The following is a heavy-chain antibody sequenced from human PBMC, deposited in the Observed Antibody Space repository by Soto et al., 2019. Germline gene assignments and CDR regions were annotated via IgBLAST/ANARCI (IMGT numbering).Heavy chain of an antibody. D-gene: IGHD1-20*01. CDR3: AAAGMP. J-gene: IGHJ5*02. CDR2: IVVGSGNT. CDR1: GFTFTSPA. V-gene: IGHV1-58*01. Sequence: ASVKVSCKASGFTFTSPAVQWVRQARGQRLEWVGWIVVGSGNTNYAQKFQERVTITRDMSTSTAYMELSSLRSEDTAVYYCAAAGMPWGQGTLVTVSS.